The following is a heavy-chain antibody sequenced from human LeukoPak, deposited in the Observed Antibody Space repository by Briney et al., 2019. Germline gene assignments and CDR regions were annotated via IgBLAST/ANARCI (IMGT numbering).Heavy chain of an antibody. V-gene: IGHV4-39*07. CDR3: ARDGGSRIVVVPAATDY. J-gene: IGHJ4*02. D-gene: IGHD2-2*01. Sequence: PSETLSLTCTVPGGSISSSSYYWGWIRQPPGKGLEWIGSIYHSGSTYYNPSLKSRVTISVDTSKNQFSLKLSSVTAADTAVYYCARDGGSRIVVVPAATDYWGQGTLVTVSS. CDR2: IYHSGST. CDR1: GGSISSSSYY.